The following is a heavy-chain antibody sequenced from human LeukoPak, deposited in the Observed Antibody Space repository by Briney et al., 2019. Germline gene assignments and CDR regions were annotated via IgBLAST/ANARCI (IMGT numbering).Heavy chain of an antibody. V-gene: IGHV1-69*02. CDR1: GGTFSSYT. CDR3: ARAYYDSSGYYPVYYYGMDV. Sequence: SSVYVSCKASGGTFSSYTISWVREAPGQGLEWMGRIIPILGIANYAQKFQGRVTITADKSTSTAYMELSSLRSEDTAVYYCARAYYDSSGYYPVYYYGMDVWGQGTTVTVSS. D-gene: IGHD3-22*01. CDR2: IIPILGIA. J-gene: IGHJ6*02.